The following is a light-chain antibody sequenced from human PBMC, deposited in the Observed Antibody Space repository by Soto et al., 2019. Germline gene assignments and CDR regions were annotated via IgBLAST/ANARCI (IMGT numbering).Light chain of an antibody. Sequence: EVGLTQSPGTLYFSPGERATLSCRAGLSISSTSLAWYQQKPGQAPRLLNYVAASRATGIPDRFSGSGSGTDFTLTISRLEPEDFAVYYFQQYDTSPYTFGQGTKLEIK. J-gene: IGKJ2*01. CDR2: VAA. CDR3: QQYDTSPYT. V-gene: IGKV3-20*01. CDR1: LSISSTS.